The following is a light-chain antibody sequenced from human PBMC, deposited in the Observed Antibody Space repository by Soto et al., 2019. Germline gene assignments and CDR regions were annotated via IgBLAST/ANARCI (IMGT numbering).Light chain of an antibody. CDR3: QQYNNWPLT. J-gene: IGKJ4*01. Sequence: EIVMTQSPATLSVSPGERATLSCRASQSLSSNLAWYQQKPGQAPGLLIYGASTRATGIPARFSGSGSGTEFTLTISSLQSEDFTGYYCQQYNNWPLTFGGGTKVEIK. CDR2: GAS. CDR1: QSLSSN. V-gene: IGKV3-15*01.